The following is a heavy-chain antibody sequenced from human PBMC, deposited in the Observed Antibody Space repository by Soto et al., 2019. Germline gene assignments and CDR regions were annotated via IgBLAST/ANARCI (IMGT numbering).Heavy chain of an antibody. CDR3: AGKTTVVTLPY. CDR2: INHSGST. Sequence: SETLSLTCAVYGGSFSGYYWSWIRQPPGRGLEWIGEINHSGSTNYNPSLKSRVTISVDTSKNQFSLKLSSVTAADTAVYYCAGKTTVVTLPYWGQGXLVTVSS. CDR1: GGSFSGYY. J-gene: IGHJ4*02. D-gene: IGHD4-17*01. V-gene: IGHV4-34*01.